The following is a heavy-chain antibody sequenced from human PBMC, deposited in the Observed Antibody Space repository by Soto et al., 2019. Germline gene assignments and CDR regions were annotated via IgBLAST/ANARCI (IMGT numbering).Heavy chain of an antibody. V-gene: IGHV4-59*01. CDR2: IDYSGST. CDR3: ARADTSGSGRYTPFDAFDI. J-gene: IGHJ3*02. D-gene: IGHD3-10*01. Sequence: QVQLQESGPGLVKLSETLSLTCSVSGGSMRNSYWSGLRQTPGKGREWFGYIDYSGSTNYIPSPKSRVTISVDTSRTQLSLRLTSVTAADTAVYHCARADTSGSGRYTPFDAFDIWGQGTMVTVSS. CDR1: GGSMRNSY.